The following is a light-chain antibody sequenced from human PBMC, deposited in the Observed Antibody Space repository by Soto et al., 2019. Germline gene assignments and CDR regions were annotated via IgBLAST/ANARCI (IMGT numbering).Light chain of an antibody. CDR2: GNS. Sequence: QSVLTQPPSVSGAPGQRVTISCTVSSANIGAGYDVHWYQQLPGTAPKLLIYGNSNRPSGVPDRFSGSKSGTSASLAITGLQAEDEADDYCQSYDSSLSGWVFGGGTKLTVL. CDR1: SANIGAGYD. J-gene: IGLJ3*02. CDR3: QSYDSSLSGWV. V-gene: IGLV1-40*01.